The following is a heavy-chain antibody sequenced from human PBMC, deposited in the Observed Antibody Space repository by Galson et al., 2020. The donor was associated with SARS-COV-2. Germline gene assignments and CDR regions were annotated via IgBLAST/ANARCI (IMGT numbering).Heavy chain of an antibody. V-gene: IGHV3-30-3*01. CDR3: AREGATPMQLWLERWFDP. D-gene: IGHD5-18*01. CDR2: ISYDGSNK. CDR1: GFTFSSYA. Sequence: TGGSLRLPCAASGFTFSSYAMHWVRQAPGKGLEWVAVISYDGSNKYYADSVKGRFTISRDNSKNTLYLQMNSLRAEDTAVYYCAREGATPMQLWLERWFDPWGQGTLVTVSS. J-gene: IGHJ5*02.